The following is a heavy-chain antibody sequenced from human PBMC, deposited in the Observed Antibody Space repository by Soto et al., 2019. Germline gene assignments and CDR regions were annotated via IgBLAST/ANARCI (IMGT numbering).Heavy chain of an antibody. D-gene: IGHD6-25*01. CDR1: GFTFSSYA. J-gene: IGHJ6*02. CDR3: ARDVSAWHYYYGMDV. Sequence: ESGGGVVQPGRSLRLSCAASGFTFSSYAMHWVRQAPGKGLEWVAVISYDGSNKYYADSVKGRFTSSRDNSKNTLYLQMNSLRAEDTAVYYCARDVSAWHYYYGMDVWGQGTTVTVSS. V-gene: IGHV3-30-3*01. CDR2: ISYDGSNK.